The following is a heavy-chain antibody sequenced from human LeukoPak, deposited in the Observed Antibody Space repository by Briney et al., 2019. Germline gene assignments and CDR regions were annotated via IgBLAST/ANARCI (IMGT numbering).Heavy chain of an antibody. Sequence: SETLSLTCAVSGGSISSGGYSWSWIRQPPGKGLEWIGYIYHSGSTYYNPSLKSRVTISVDRSKNQFSLKLSSVTAADTAVYFCARYSSSWSFDIWGQGTKVTVSS. V-gene: IGHV4-30-2*01. CDR3: ARYSSSWSFDI. D-gene: IGHD6-13*01. CDR2: IYHSGST. J-gene: IGHJ3*02. CDR1: GGSISSGGYS.